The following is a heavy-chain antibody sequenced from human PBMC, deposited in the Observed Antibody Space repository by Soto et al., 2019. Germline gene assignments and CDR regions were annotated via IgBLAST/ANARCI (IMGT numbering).Heavy chain of an antibody. J-gene: IGHJ4*02. CDR2: IYHSGST. D-gene: IGHD3-22*01. Sequence: SETLSLTCAVSGGSISSGGYSWSWIRQPPGKGLEWIGYIYHSGSTYYNPSLKSRVTISVDRSKNQFSLKLSSVTAADTAVYYCARGNGYYDSSGYTYYFDYWGQGTLVTV. CDR1: GGSISSGGYS. V-gene: IGHV4-30-2*01. CDR3: ARGNGYYDSSGYTYYFDY.